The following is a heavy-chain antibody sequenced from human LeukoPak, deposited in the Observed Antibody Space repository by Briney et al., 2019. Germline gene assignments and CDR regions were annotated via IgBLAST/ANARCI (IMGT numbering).Heavy chain of an antibody. J-gene: IGHJ4*02. Sequence: SETLSLTCSVSGGSFSSSSYYWGWVRQPPGKGLEWIGSFHYSGSTYYNPSLKSRVTISGDTSKNHFSLRLSSVTAADTAVYYCAREGGSIAAAGIDYWGQGTLVTVSS. CDR2: FHYSGST. CDR1: GGSFSSSSYY. CDR3: AREGGSIAAAGIDY. V-gene: IGHV4-39*02. D-gene: IGHD6-13*01.